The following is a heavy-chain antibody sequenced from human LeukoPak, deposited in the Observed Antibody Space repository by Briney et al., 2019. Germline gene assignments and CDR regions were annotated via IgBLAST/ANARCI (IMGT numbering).Heavy chain of an antibody. V-gene: IGHV1-24*01. J-gene: IGHJ4*02. CDR3: ATDPTTVTTLGYY. CDR2: FDPEDGET. CDR1: GYTLTELS. Sequence: ASVKGSCKVSGYTLTELSMHWVRQAPGKGLEWMGGFDPEDGETIYAQKFQGRVTMTEDTSTDTAYMELSSLRSEDTAVYYCATDPTTVTTLGYYWGQGTLVTVSS. D-gene: IGHD4-17*01.